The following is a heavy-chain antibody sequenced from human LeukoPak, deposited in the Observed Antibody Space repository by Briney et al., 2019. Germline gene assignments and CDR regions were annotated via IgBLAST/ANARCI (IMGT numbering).Heavy chain of an antibody. V-gene: IGHV3-23*01. CDR1: GFTFSDYY. CDR3: AEGGIYGDSGDF. CDR2: ISASGGVT. Sequence: GGSLRLSCAASGFTFSDYYMSWIRQAPGKGLEWVSGISASGGVTYYAGSVEGRFTISRDNSKSTLDLQMNSLRADDTAVYYCAEGGIYGDSGDFWGQGALVIVSS. J-gene: IGHJ4*02. D-gene: IGHD4-17*01.